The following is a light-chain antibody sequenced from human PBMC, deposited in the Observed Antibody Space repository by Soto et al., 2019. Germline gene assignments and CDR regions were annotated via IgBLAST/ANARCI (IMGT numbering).Light chain of an antibody. V-gene: IGLV2-14*01. CDR3: SLYTSRNTYV. J-gene: IGLJ1*01. Sequence: QSALTQPASVSGSPGQSITISCTGTSSDVGGYNSVSWYQQYPGKAPQLMIYEVSNRPSGVSDRFSGSKSGNTASLIISGLQAEDEADYYCSLYTSRNTYVFGTGTKLTVL. CDR2: EVS. CDR1: SSDVGGYNS.